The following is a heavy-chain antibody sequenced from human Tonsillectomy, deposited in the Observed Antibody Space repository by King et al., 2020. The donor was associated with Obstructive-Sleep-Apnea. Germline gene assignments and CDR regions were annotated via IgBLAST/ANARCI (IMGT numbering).Heavy chain of an antibody. CDR2: SYIGST. CDR3: AGTYGSGVDWFDP. V-gene: IGHV4-31*03. J-gene: IGHJ5*02. D-gene: IGHD3-10*01. CDR1: GGSISSGDYY. Sequence: VQLQESGPGLVKPSQTLSLTCTISGGSISSGDYYWSWIRQHPGKALEWIGYSYIGSTYYNPSLKSRVTISVDTSKNQFSLKLNSVTAADTAVYYCAGTYGSGVDWFDPWGQGTLVTVSS.